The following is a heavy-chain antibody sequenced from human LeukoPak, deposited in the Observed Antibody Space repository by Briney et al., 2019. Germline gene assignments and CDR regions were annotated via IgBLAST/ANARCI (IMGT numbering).Heavy chain of an antibody. V-gene: IGHV1-2*02. D-gene: IGHD4-17*01. CDR3: ARARYHYGNTGHSYWYFDL. CDR2: INPNSGGT. J-gene: IGHJ2*01. CDR1: GYTFTGYY. Sequence: GASVKVSCKASGYTFTGYYMHWVRQAPGQGLEWMGWINPNSGGTNYAQKFQGRVTMTRDTSISTAYMELSRLRSDDTAVYYCARARYHYGNTGHSYWYFDLWGRGTLVTVSS.